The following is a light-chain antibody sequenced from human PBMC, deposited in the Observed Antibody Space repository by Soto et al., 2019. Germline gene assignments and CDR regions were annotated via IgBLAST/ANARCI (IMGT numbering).Light chain of an antibody. Sequence: QSALTQPASVSASPGQSITISCTGTSSDVGGYNYVSWYQQYPGKAPKLMIYDVRNRPSGVSNRFSGSKSGKTASLTISGLQAEDEADYYCSSYTSSSTLEGVVFGGGTKLTVL. CDR2: DVR. V-gene: IGLV2-14*01. J-gene: IGLJ2*01. CDR1: SSDVGGYNY. CDR3: SSYTSSSTLEGVV.